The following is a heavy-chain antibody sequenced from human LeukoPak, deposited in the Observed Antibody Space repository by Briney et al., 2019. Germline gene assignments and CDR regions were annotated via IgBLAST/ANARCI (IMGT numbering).Heavy chain of an antibody. Sequence: GGSLRLSCAASGFTFSGSAMHWVRQASGKGLEWVSAISGSGGSTYYADSVKGRFTISRDNSKNTLYLQMNSLRAEDTAVYYCAKWGCSGGSCYPFDYWGQGTLVTVSS. CDR3: AKWGCSGGSCYPFDY. D-gene: IGHD2-15*01. CDR1: GFTFSGSA. V-gene: IGHV3-23*01. J-gene: IGHJ4*02. CDR2: ISGSGGST.